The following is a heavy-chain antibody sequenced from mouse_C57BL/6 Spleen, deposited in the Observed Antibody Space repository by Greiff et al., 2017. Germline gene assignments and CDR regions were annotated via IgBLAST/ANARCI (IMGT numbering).Heavy chain of an antibody. CDR2: FYPGSGNT. V-gene: IGHV1-66*01. J-gene: IGHJ4*01. CDR3: TRAVGHYYAMGY. Sequence: QVQLKEPGPELVKPGASVKISCKASGYSFTSYYIHWVKQRPGQGLEWIGWFYPGSGNTKYSEKFKGKATLTADTTSSTAYMPRSSLPSEDSAVYYSTRAVGHYYAMGYRGHGASVTVSS. CDR1: GYSFTSYY. D-gene: IGHD3-3*01.